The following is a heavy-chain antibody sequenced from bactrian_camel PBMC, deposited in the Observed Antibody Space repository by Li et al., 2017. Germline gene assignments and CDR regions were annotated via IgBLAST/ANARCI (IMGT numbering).Heavy chain of an antibody. CDR3: GAGNRPYSRGYYYTSLGY. V-gene: IGHV3S54*01. Sequence: HVQLVESGGGSVQAGGSLRLSCLASGYMSHTNFMAWFRQGPGKEREGVAAIRSGGDSATYTDSVKGRFTISRDNAANIVYLQMNGLISEDTALYYCGAGNRPYSRGYYYTSLGYWGQGTQVTVS. D-gene: IGHD2*01. CDR2: IRSGGDSA. J-gene: IGHJ4*01. CDR1: GYMSHTNF.